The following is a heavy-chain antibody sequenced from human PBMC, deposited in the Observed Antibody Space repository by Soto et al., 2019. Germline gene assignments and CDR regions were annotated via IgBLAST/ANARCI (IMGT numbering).Heavy chain of an antibody. CDR3: ARDTDFDC. D-gene: IGHD2-8*02. CDR2: IYNGGNR. V-gene: IGHV3-53*02. J-gene: IGHJ4*02. Sequence: EVQLVETGGGLIQPGGSLRLSCAASGFTVSSNYMSWVRQAPGKGLEWVSVIYNGGNRYYPEAVKGRFTSSRDKSKNTLYLQMNTMRAEYTAVYYSARDTDFDCWGQGTLVTVSS. CDR1: GFTVSSNY.